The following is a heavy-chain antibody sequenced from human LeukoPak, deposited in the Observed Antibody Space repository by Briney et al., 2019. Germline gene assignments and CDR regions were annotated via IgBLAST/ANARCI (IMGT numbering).Heavy chain of an antibody. Sequence: PSQTLSLNCTVSGGSISSGGYYWSWIRQHPGKGVEGIGYIYYSGSTYYNPSLKSRVTISVDTSKNQFSLKLSSVTAADTAVYYCARDPIGYGMDVWGQGTTVTVSS. J-gene: IGHJ6*02. D-gene: IGHD1-26*01. V-gene: IGHV4-31*03. CDR2: IYYSGST. CDR3: ARDPIGYGMDV. CDR1: GGSISSGGYY.